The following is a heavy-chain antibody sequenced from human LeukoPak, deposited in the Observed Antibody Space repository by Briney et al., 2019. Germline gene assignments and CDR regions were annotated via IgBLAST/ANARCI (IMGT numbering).Heavy chain of an antibody. CDR2: IKQDGSEK. CDR3: ARDWAKLRYFDRFKTDAFDI. CDR1: GFTFSSYW. J-gene: IGHJ3*02. V-gene: IGHV3-7*01. Sequence: GGSLRLSCAASGFTFSSYWMSWVRQAPGKGLEWVANIKQDGSEKYYVDSVKGRFTISRDNAKNSLYLQMNSLRAEDTAVYYCARDWAKLRYFDRFKTDAFDIWGQGTMVTVSS. D-gene: IGHD3-9*01.